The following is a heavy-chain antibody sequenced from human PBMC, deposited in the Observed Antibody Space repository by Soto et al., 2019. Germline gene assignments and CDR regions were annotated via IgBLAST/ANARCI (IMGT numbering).Heavy chain of an antibody. D-gene: IGHD3-10*01. CDR1: GYTFTSYG. V-gene: IGHV1-18*01. J-gene: IGHJ6*04. Sequence: QVQLVQSGAEVKKPGASVKVSCKASGYTFTSYGINWVRQAPGQVREWRGWISAYNGNTNYALKLQDRVTMNTDTSTTTAYMARRSLRSDDTGVYYCARVSTVWFGAYYYGMDLWGEGTTVTVSS. CDR2: ISAYNGNT. CDR3: ARVSTVWFGAYYYGMDL.